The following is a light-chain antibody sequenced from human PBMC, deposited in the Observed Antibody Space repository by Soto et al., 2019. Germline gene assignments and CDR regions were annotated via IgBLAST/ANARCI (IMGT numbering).Light chain of an antibody. J-gene: IGLJ3*02. CDR3: ISYSNTSTLGV. Sequence: QSVLTQPASVSGSPVQSITISCTGTSSDVGNYNYVSWYQRHPGKAPKLMIYEVSNRPSGVSNRFSGSKSGNTASLTISGLQSEDEADYYCISYSNTSTLGVFGGGTKLTVL. V-gene: IGLV2-14*01. CDR2: EVS. CDR1: SSDVGNYNY.